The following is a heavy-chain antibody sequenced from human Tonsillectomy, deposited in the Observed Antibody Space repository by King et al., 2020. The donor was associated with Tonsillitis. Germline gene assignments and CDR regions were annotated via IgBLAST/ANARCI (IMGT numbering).Heavy chain of an antibody. V-gene: IGHV4-30-2*01. D-gene: IGHD3-9*01. CDR3: ARAANDFDWLLNPWFDP. J-gene: IGHJ5*01. CDR2: IFYSGSA. CDR1: GGSISSGTYS. Sequence: QLQESGSRLVMPSQTLSLTYTVSGGSISSGTYSWNWIRQPPGKGLEWIGYIFYSGSAYYNPSFKSRVTLSVDRSKNQFSLKLKSVTAADPAMYYCARAANDFDWLLNPWFDPWGQGTLVTVSS.